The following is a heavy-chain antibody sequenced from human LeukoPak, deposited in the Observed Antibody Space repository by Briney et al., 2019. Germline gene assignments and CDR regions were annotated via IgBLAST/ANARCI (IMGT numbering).Heavy chain of an antibody. CDR3: ARSDAYGFRCFDY. D-gene: IGHD3-10*01. Sequence: ASVKVSFKTSVSTFTGYYMHWVRQAPGQGREWMGWINPNSGATTYAKRLQDRATMTWDTYISTAYMELSSLKSDDTAVSYCARSDAYGFRCFDYWGQGTLVSVSS. J-gene: IGHJ4*02. CDR1: VSTFTGYY. V-gene: IGHV1-2*02. CDR2: INPNSGAT.